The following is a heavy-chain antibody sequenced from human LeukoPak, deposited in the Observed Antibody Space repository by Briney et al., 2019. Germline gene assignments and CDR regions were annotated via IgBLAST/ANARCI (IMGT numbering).Heavy chain of an antibody. CDR3: ARYSSSYNLDY. V-gene: IGHV3-48*01. J-gene: IGHJ4*02. Sequence: GGSLRLSCAASGFTFSSYRMNWVRQAPGKGLEWVSYISGGSSSIYYADSVKGRFTISRDNAKNSLYLQMNSLRAEDTAVYYCARYSSSYNLDYWGQGTLVTVSS. CDR2: ISGGSSSI. D-gene: IGHD6-6*01. CDR1: GFTFSSYR.